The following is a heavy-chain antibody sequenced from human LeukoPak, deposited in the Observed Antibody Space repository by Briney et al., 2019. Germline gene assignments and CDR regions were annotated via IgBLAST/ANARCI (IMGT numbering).Heavy chain of an antibody. Sequence: SETLSLTCTVSGGSISSYYWSWIRQPPGKGLEWIAYSYYSGSTNYNPSLKSRVTISVDTSKNQFSLNLRSVTPGDTAVYYCATDSGSYYPDWGQGTLVTVSS. CDR3: ATDSGSYYPD. J-gene: IGHJ4*02. D-gene: IGHD1-26*01. V-gene: IGHV4-59*01. CDR2: SYYSGST. CDR1: GGSISSYY.